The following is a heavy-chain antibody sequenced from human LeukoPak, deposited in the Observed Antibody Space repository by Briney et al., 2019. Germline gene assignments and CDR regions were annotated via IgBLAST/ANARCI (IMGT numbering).Heavy chain of an antibody. CDR2: IYYSGSGST. D-gene: IGHD6-13*01. J-gene: IGHJ4*02. CDR1: GGSISSYY. V-gene: IGHV4-59*12. CDR3: AREASSSWYPFDY. Sequence: SETLSLTCTVSGGSISSYYWSWIRQPPGKGLEWIGYIYYSGSGSTNYNPSLKSRVTISVDTSKNQFSLKLSSVTAADTAVYYCAREASSSWYPFDYWGQGTLVTVSS.